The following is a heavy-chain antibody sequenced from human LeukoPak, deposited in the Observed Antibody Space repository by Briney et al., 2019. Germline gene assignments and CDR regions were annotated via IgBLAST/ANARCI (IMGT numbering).Heavy chain of an antibody. CDR3: ARHEAGTTLDY. Sequence: SETLSLTCTVSDASISGYYWSWLRQPPGKGLEWIGYISYSGSTNYDPSLKSRVTMPVNTSKNQFSLRLSSVTAADTAVYYCARHEAGTTLDYWGPGTLVTVSS. D-gene: IGHD1-7*01. CDR2: ISYSGST. V-gene: IGHV4-59*08. CDR1: DASISGYY. J-gene: IGHJ4*02.